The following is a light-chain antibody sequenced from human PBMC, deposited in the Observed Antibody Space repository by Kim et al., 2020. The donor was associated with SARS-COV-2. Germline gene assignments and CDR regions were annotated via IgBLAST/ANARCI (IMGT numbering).Light chain of an antibody. J-gene: IGLJ3*02. CDR1: RSNIGNNI. CDR2: GTN. V-gene: IGLV1-44*01. CDR3: AAWDDSLNCWV. Sequence: ELTQPPSASGTPGHRITISCSGSRSNIGNNIVNWYQQFPGTAPKLLIYGTNKWPSGVPDRFSGSKSGTSASLAISGLQSEDEAEYHCAAWDDSLNCWVFGGGTQLTVL.